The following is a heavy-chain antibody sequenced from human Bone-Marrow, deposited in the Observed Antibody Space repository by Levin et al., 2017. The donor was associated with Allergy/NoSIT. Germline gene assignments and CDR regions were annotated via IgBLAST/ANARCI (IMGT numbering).Heavy chain of an antibody. V-gene: IGHV3-30-3*01. D-gene: IGHD5-12*01. CDR2: ISDDGGNE. Sequence: GGSLRLSCAASGFTFSTYVMHWVRQAPGKGLEWVAVISDDGGNENFADSVKGRFTISRDNSRNTVYLQMNSLRAEDTAVYYCARPSDYDWYFELWGRGTLVTVSS. J-gene: IGHJ2*01. CDR1: GFTFSTYV. CDR3: ARPSDYDWYFEL.